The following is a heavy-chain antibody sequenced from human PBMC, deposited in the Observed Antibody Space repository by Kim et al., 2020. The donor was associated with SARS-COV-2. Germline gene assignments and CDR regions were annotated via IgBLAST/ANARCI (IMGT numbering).Heavy chain of an antibody. CDR2: IYYSGST. J-gene: IGHJ4*02. V-gene: IGHV4-31*03. CDR3: ARYLRGGYSYGYPFDY. CDR1: GGSISSGGYY. Sequence: SETLSLTCTVSGGSISSGGYYWSWIRQHPGKCLEWIGYIYYSGSTYYNPSLKSRVTISVDTSKNQFSLKLSSVTAADTAVYYCARYLRGGYSYGYPFDYWGQGTLVTVSS. D-gene: IGHD5-18*01.